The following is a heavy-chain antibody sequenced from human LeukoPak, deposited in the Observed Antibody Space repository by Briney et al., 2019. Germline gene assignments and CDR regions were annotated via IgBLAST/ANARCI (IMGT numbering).Heavy chain of an antibody. V-gene: IGHV4-59*01. CDR2: IYYSGST. CDR1: GGSISTYY. D-gene: IGHD3-9*01. Sequence: PSETLSLTCTVSGGSISTYYWSWIRQHPGKGLEYIGYIYYSGSTNYNPSLKSRVTMSLDTSKNQFSLKLSSVIFFFKQKTAYEILTGILDYWGQGTLVTVSS. CDR3: EILTGILDY. J-gene: IGHJ4*02.